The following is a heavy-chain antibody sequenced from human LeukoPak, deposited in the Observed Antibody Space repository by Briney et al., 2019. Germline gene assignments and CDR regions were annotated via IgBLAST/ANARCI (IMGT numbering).Heavy chain of an antibody. V-gene: IGHV3-73*01. D-gene: IGHD3-22*01. J-gene: IGHJ4*02. Sequence: PGGSLRLSCAASGFTFSGSAMHWVRQASGKGLEWVGRIRSKANSYATAYAASVKGRFTISRDDSKNTAYLQMNSLKTEDTAVCYCYVVVMVGYWGQGTLVTVSS. CDR3: YVVVMVGY. CDR2: IRSKANSYAT. CDR1: GFTFSGSA.